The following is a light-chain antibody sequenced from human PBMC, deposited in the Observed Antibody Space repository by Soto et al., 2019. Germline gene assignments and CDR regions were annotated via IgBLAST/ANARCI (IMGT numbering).Light chain of an antibody. CDR1: QDIRNY. CDR3: QNYNSAPLT. CDR2: AAS. J-gene: IGKJ4*01. Sequence: DIQMTQSPSSLSASVGDRVTITCRASQDIRNYLAWYQQKPGKVPQVLIFAASTLQSGVPSRFSGSASGTDFTLTISSLQPEDVATYYCQNYNSAPLTFGGGTKVEI. V-gene: IGKV1-27*01.